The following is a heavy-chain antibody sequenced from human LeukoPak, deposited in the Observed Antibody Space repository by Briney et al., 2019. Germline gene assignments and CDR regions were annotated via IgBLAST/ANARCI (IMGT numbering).Heavy chain of an antibody. CDR2: INPSGGST. J-gene: IGHJ4*02. CDR3: AREGRYCSSTSCYLDY. Sequence: ASVKVSCKASGYTFTSYYMHWVRQAPGQGLEWMGIINPSGGSTSYAQKFQGRVTMTRDTSTSTVYMELSSLRSEDTAVYYCAREGRYCSSTSCYLDYWGQGTLVTVSS. D-gene: IGHD2-2*01. CDR1: GYTFTSYY. V-gene: IGHV1-46*01.